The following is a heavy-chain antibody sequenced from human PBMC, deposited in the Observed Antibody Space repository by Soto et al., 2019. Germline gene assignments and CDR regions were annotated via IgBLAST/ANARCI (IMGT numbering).Heavy chain of an antibody. D-gene: IGHD1-1*01. V-gene: IGHV3-30-3*01. CDR2: ISYDGSNQ. Sequence: QVQLVESGGGVVQPGRSLRLSCAASGFTFSSHAMHWVRQAPGKGLEWVAFISYDGSNQHYADSVKGRFTISRDNSENTLYLQMNSLRGEDTAMYYCARDLGAWKFDYWGRGTLVTVSS. CDR1: GFTFSSHA. J-gene: IGHJ4*02. CDR3: ARDLGAWKFDY.